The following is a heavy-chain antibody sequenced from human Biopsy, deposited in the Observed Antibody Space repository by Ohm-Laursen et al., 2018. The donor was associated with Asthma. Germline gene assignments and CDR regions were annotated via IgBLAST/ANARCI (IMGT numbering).Heavy chain of an antibody. J-gene: IGHJ6*02. V-gene: IGHV3-23*01. CDR1: GFTFSSYA. D-gene: IGHD3-3*01. CDR3: ARSIYDFWSGYYGMDV. CDR2: ISGSGGST. Sequence: GTLSLTCAASGFTFSSYAMSWVRQAPGKGLEWVSAISGSGGSTYYADSVKGRFTISRDNSKNTLYLQMNSLRAEDTAVYYCARSIYDFWSGYYGMDVWGQGTTVTVSS.